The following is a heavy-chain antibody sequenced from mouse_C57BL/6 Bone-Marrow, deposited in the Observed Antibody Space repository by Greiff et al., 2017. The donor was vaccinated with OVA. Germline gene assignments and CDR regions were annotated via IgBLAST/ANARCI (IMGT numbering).Heavy chain of an antibody. CDR3: ARRYYPPPGFAY. V-gene: IGHV1-81*01. Sequence: VQLQESGAELARPGASVKLSCKASGYTFTSYGISWVKQRTGQGLEWIGEIYPRRGNTYYNETFKGKATLTADKYSSTAYMELRSLTSEDSAVYFCARRYYPPPGFAYWGQGTLVTVSA. J-gene: IGHJ3*01. CDR1: GYTFTSYG. D-gene: IGHD1-1*01. CDR2: IYPRRGNT.